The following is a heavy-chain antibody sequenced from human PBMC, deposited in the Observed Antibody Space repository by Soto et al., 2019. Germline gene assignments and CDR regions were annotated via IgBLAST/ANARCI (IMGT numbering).Heavy chain of an antibody. CDR1: GGSISSGGYS. Sequence: SETLSLTCAVSGGSISSGGYSWSWIRQPPGKGLEWIGYIYHSGSTYYNPSLKSRVTISVDRSKNQFSLKLSSVTAADTAVYYCAREMRTIFGVVIHKNWFDPWGQGTLVTVSS. V-gene: IGHV4-30-2*01. J-gene: IGHJ5*02. D-gene: IGHD3-3*01. CDR3: AREMRTIFGVVIHKNWFDP. CDR2: IYHSGST.